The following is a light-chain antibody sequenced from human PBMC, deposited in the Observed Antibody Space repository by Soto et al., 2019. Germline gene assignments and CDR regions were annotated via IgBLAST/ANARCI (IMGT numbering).Light chain of an antibody. CDR3: AAWDDSPNAVV. V-gene: IGLV1-44*01. CDR1: SSNIGGNT. CDR2: SNN. J-gene: IGLJ2*01. Sequence: QSVLTQPPSASGTPGQRVTISCSGSSSNIGGNTVNWYQQLPGTAPRVLIYSNNQRPSGVPDRFSGSKSGTSASLAISGLQSEDEADYYCAAWDDSPNAVVFGGGTKLTVL.